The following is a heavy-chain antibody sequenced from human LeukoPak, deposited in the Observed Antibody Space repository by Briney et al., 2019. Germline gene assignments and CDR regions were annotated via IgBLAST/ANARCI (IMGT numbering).Heavy chain of an antibody. CDR3: ARDSGGWYPLDYFDY. V-gene: IGHV3-30*04. J-gene: IGHJ4*02. Sequence: GGSLRLSCAASGFTFSSYAMHWVRQAPGKGLEWVAVISYDGSNKYYADSVKGRFTISRDNSKNTLYLQMNSLRAEDTAVYYCARDSGGWYPLDYFDYWGQGTLVTVSS. D-gene: IGHD6-19*01. CDR2: ISYDGSNK. CDR1: GFTFSSYA.